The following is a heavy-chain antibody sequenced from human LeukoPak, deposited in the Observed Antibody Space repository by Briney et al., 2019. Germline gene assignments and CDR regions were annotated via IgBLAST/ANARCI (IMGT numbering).Heavy chain of an antibody. Sequence: QPGRSLRLSCAASGFTFSSYGMHWVRQAPGKGLEWVAVIWYDGSNKYYADSVKGRFTISRDNSKNTLYLQMNSLRAEDTAVYYCAREITMVRGVIFYRFFDDWGQGTLVTVSS. CDR2: IWYDGSNK. CDR3: AREITMVRGVIFYRFFDD. CDR1: GFTFSSYG. J-gene: IGHJ4*02. D-gene: IGHD3-10*01. V-gene: IGHV3-33*01.